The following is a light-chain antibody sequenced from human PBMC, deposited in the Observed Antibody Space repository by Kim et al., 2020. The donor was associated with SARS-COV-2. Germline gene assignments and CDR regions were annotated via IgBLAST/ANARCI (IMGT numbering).Light chain of an antibody. Sequence: ASVGDRVTITCRASQSIRTYLNWYQQKPGKAPTLLIYGASYLQTGFPSRFSGSGSETDFTLTISSLQPEDFATYYCQQTYSTLITFGQGTRLEIK. CDR3: QQTYSTLIT. V-gene: IGKV1-39*01. J-gene: IGKJ5*01. CDR1: QSIRTY. CDR2: GAS.